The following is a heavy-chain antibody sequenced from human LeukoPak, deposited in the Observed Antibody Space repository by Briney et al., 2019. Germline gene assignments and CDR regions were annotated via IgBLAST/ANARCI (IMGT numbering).Heavy chain of an antibody. V-gene: IGHV4-34*01. CDR3: ARGGEVYSSSSGQAIDY. CDR1: GGSFSGYY. CDR2: INHSGST. J-gene: IGHJ4*02. Sequence: SETLSLTCAVYGGSFSGYYWSRIRQPPGKGLELMGDINHSGSTNYNQSLKSRVTISVDTSKNQFSLKLSSVTAADTAVYYCARGGEVYSSSSGQAIDYWGQGTLVTVPS. D-gene: IGHD6-6*01.